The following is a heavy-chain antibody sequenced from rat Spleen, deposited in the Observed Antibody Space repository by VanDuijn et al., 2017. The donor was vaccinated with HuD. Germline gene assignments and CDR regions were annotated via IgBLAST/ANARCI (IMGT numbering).Heavy chain of an antibody. V-gene: IGHV5-25*01. CDR3: ARRGNSVFWNFDF. D-gene: IGHD4-4*01. CDR1: GFTFSNYD. CDR2: VSPTGGNT. Sequence: EVQLVETGGDLVQPGRSLKLSCVASGFTFSNYDMAWVRQAPTKGLEWVASVSPTGGNTYYRDSVKGRFSISRDDAKSTLYLQMDSLRSEDTATYYCARRGNSVFWNFDFWGPGTMVSVSS. J-gene: IGHJ1*01.